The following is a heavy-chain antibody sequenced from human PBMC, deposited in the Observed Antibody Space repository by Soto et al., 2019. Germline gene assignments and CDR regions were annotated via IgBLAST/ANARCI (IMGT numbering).Heavy chain of an antibody. CDR3: ARGFRSSPNWFDP. D-gene: IGHD6-6*01. CDR2: INQDGSQR. Sequence: PGGSLRLSCVASGFTFSTSWMTWVRQAPGKGLEWVANINQDGSQRYYVDSVKGRFTISRDDAMTSLYLQMNSLRAEDTAIYYCARGFRSSPNWFDPWGRGTLVTVSS. CDR1: GFTFSTSW. V-gene: IGHV3-7*03. J-gene: IGHJ5*02.